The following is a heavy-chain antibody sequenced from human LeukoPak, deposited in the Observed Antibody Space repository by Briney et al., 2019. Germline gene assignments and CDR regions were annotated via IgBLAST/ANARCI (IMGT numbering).Heavy chain of an antibody. D-gene: IGHD6-13*01. Sequence: SQTLSLTCAISGDSVSSNSAAWNWIRQSPSRGLEWLGRTYYRSKWFNSYAESVKGRITISPDTSKNQFSLQLDSVTPEDTAVYYCAGDFSSASSWFTTLDSWGQGAQVIVSS. CDR2: TYYRSKWFN. V-gene: IGHV6-1*01. CDR1: GDSVSSNSAA. CDR3: AGDFSSASSWFTTLDS. J-gene: IGHJ4*02.